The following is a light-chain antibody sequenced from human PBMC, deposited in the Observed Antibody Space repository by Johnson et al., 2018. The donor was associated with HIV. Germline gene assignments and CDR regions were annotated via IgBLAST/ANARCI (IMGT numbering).Light chain of an antibody. J-gene: IGLJ1*01. V-gene: IGLV1-51*02. CDR3: GTWDSSLSAYNYV. CDR1: SSTIGNNF. CDR2: KDN. Sequence: QSVLTQPPSVSAAPGQKVTISCSGSSSTIGNNFVSWYQVLPVTAPKLLIYKDNERPSGIPDRFSGSKSGTSATLGITGLQTGDEAAYYCGTWDSSLSAYNYVFGTGTKVTVL.